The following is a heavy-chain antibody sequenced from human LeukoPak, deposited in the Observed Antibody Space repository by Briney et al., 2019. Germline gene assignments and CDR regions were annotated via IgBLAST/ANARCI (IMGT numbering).Heavy chain of an antibody. V-gene: IGHV3-23*01. J-gene: IGHJ4*02. D-gene: IGHD2-15*01. CDR3: AKEEGDIVVVVADY. Sequence: GGSLRLSCAASGFTFSTYAMNWVRQAPGKGLEWVSAISGSGGSTYYADSVKGRFTISRDNSKNTLYLQMNSLRAEDTAVYYCAKEEGDIVVVVADYWGQGTLVTVSS. CDR1: GFTFSTYA. CDR2: ISGSGGST.